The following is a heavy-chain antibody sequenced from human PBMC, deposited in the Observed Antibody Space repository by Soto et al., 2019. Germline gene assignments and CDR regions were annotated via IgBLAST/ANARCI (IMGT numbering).Heavy chain of an antibody. Sequence: SETLSLTCTVSGGSISSYYWSWIRQPPGKGLEWIGYIYYSGSTNYNPSLKSRVTISVDTSKNQFSLKLSSVTAADTAVYYCARMMDFWSLAPVEVGWFDPWGQGTLVTVSS. J-gene: IGHJ5*02. CDR2: IYYSGST. CDR1: GGSISSYY. V-gene: IGHV4-59*01. D-gene: IGHD3-3*01. CDR3: ARMMDFWSLAPVEVGWFDP.